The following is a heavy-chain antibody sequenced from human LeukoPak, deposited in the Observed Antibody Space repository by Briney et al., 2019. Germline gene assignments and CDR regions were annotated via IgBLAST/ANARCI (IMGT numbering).Heavy chain of an antibody. Sequence: GASVKVSRKTSGYTFATYSINWVRQAPGHGLEWMGWISGYSGSTKYAQKLQGRVTMTTHTSTTTAYMELRSLKSDDTAVYYCARGHSSGRDYYFDTWGQGTLVTVSS. CDR2: ISGYSGST. CDR1: GYTFATYS. V-gene: IGHV1-18*01. D-gene: IGHD6-19*01. J-gene: IGHJ4*02. CDR3: ARGHSSGRDYYFDT.